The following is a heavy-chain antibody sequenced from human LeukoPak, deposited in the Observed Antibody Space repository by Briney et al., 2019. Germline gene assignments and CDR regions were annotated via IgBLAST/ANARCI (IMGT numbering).Heavy chain of an antibody. CDR2: IYYSGST. Sequence: SETLSLTCTVSGGSIISYYWSWIRQPPGKGLEWIGYIYYSGSTNYNPSLKSRVTISVDTSKNQFSLKLSSVTAADTAVYYCARDLPGIAAAGGFDYWGQGTLVTVSA. CDR3: ARDLPGIAAAGGFDY. V-gene: IGHV4-59*01. D-gene: IGHD6-13*01. CDR1: GGSIISYY. J-gene: IGHJ4*02.